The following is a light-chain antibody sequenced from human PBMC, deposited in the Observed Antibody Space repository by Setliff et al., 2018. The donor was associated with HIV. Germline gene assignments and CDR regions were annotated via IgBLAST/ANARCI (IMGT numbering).Light chain of an antibody. CDR1: SSDVGGYNF. CDR3: SSYTGTSTFV. V-gene: IGLV2-14*03. CDR2: DVT. J-gene: IGLJ1*01. Sequence: QSALTQPASVSGSPGQSVTISCTGTSSDVGGYNFVSWYQQHPGKAPQLIIFDVTKRPSGVSNRFPGSKSGNTASLTISGLQAEDEGDYYCSSYTGTSTFVFGTGTKVTVL.